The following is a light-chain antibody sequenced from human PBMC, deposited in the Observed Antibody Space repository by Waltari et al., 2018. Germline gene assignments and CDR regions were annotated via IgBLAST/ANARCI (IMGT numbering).Light chain of an antibody. CDR3: SSYAGSNNLV. V-gene: IGLV2-8*01. CDR2: EVN. Sequence: QSALTHPPSASGSPGQSVTIPCTGTSSDVGGYNYVSWYQQHPGKAPKLMIYEVNRPPPGVPDRFSGSKSGNTASLTLSGLQTEDEADYYCSSYAGSNNLVFGGGTKLTVL. CDR1: SSDVGGYNY. J-gene: IGLJ3*02.